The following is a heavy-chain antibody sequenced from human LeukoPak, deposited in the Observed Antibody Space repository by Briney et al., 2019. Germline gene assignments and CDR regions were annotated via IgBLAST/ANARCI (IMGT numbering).Heavy chain of an antibody. D-gene: IGHD3-10*01. CDR3: ARHEYYYGSGSYIFDY. CDR2: ISGSGGST. J-gene: IGHJ4*02. Sequence: GGSLRLSCAASGFTFSSYGMSWVRQAPGKGLEWVSAISGSGGSTYYADSVKGRFTISRDNSKNTLYLQMNSLRAEDTAVYYCARHEYYYGSGSYIFDYWGQGTLVTVSS. CDR1: GFTFSSYG. V-gene: IGHV3-23*01.